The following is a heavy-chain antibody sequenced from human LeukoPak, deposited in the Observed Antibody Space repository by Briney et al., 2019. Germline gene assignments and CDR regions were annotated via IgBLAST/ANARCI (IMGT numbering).Heavy chain of an antibody. CDR2: IYTSGST. CDR1: GGSISSYY. D-gene: IGHD6-13*01. V-gene: IGHV4-4*07. CDR3: ARERSGSSWYWVGWFDP. Sequence: PSETLSLTCSVSGGSISSYYWSWIRQPAGKGLEWIGRIYTSGSTNYNPSLKSRVTISVDTSKNQFSLKLSSVTAADTAVYYCARERSGSSWYWVGWFDPWGQGTLVAVSS. J-gene: IGHJ5*02.